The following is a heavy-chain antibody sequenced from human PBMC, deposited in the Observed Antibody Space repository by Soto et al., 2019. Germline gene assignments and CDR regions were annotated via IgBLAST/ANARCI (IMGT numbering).Heavy chain of an antibody. J-gene: IGHJ4*02. D-gene: IGHD6-6*01. Sequence: PSQTLSLTCAISGDSVSSNSAAWNWIRQSPSRGLEWLGRTYYRSKWYNDYAVSVKSRITINQDTSKNQFSLQLNSVPPEDTTVYYCARGSDSSSSPGFDYWGQGTLVTVSS. CDR2: TYYRSKWYN. V-gene: IGHV6-1*01. CDR3: ARGSDSSSSPGFDY. CDR1: GDSVSSNSAA.